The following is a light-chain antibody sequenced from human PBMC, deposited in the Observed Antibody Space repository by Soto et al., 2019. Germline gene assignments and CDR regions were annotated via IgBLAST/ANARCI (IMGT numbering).Light chain of an antibody. CDR1: SSDIGAYNF. Sequence: QSVLTQPASVSGSPGQSITISCTGTSSDIGAYNFVSWYQQHPGKAPKLMLYDVNIRPSGVSNRFSGSKSGNTASLTISGLQAEDDADYYCTSWTTSTTMIFGGWTKLTFL. CDR2: DVN. CDR3: TSWTTSTTMI. V-gene: IGLV2-14*03. J-gene: IGLJ2*01.